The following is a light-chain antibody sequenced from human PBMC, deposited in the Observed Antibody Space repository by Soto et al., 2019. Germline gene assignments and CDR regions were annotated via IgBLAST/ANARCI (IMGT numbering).Light chain of an antibody. V-gene: IGKV3-20*01. CDR2: GAS. CDR1: QSVSSSY. CDR3: QQYGSSPVT. Sequence: EIVLTQSPGTLSLSPGERATLSCRASQSVSSSYLAWYQQKPGQAPRLLIYGASSRATGIPDRFSGSGSGTDFTLIISRLEPEDFAVYYCQQYGSSPVTFGQGTKLEIK. J-gene: IGKJ2*01.